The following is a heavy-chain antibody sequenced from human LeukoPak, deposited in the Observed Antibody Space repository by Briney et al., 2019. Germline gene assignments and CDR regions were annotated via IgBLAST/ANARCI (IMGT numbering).Heavy chain of an antibody. V-gene: IGHV1-2*06. D-gene: IGHD2-15*01. Sequence: AASVKVSCKASGYTFTKYYMFWVRQAPGQGLEWMGRINPSSGGTDYAQKFQGRVTMTRDTSISTAYMELSRLRSDDTAMYYCARGYCSGGSCYSVKNWFDPWGQGTLVTVSS. CDR1: GYTFTKYY. CDR2: INPSSGGT. J-gene: IGHJ5*02. CDR3: ARGYCSGGSCYSVKNWFDP.